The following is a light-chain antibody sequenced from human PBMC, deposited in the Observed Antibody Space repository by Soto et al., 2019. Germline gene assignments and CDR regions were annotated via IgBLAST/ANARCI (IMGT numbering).Light chain of an antibody. CDR1: QSVSNY. CDR2: GAS. CDR3: QHHSNWQLN. J-gene: IGKJ4*01. Sequence: EIVLTQSPATLSLSPGEGVTLSCRASQSVSNYLLWYRQKPGQPPRLLIYGASSRATGIPARFRGSGSGTDFTLTISSLEPEDFAVYYCQHHSNWQLNFRGGTKVDIK. V-gene: IGKV3-11*01.